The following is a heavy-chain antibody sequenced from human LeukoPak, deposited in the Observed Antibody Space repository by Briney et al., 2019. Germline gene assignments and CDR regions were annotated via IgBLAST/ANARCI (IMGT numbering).Heavy chain of an antibody. CDR3: ARGLSHVYDFNWFDP. CDR2: IKASGTT. V-gene: IGHV4-4*07. J-gene: IGHJ5*02. Sequence: SETLSLTCTVSGGSIRGYYLAWIRQPAGKALEWIGRIKASGTTRHNPSLESRVTLSLDSSNSQFSLHLTSVTDADPAVYYCARGLSHVYDFNWFDPWGQGILVTVSS. CDR1: GGSIRGYY. D-gene: IGHD2/OR15-2a*01.